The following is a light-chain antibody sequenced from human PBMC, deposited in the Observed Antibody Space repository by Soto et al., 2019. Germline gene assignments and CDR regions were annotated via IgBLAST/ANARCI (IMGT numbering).Light chain of an antibody. J-gene: IGLJ1*01. CDR1: SNDVGSFNY. Sequence: QSALAQPASVSGSPGQSITISCSGTSNDVGSFNYVSWYQQVPGKAPKLLIYEVSNRPSGVSNRFSGSKSGNTASLTISGLQAEDEADYYCKSKTSSVTYVFGTGTKVTVL. CDR2: EVS. V-gene: IGLV2-14*01. CDR3: KSKTSSVTYV.